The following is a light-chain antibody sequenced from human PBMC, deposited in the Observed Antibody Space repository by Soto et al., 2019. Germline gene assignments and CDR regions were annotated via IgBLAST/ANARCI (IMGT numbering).Light chain of an antibody. CDR2: DAS. CDR3: LQYSSHSWT. V-gene: IGKV1-5*01. CDR1: RSISDW. J-gene: IGKJ1*01. Sequence: DIQMTQSPSTLSASIGDRVTITCWASRSISDWLAWYQQKPGKAPELLIFDASSLKSGVPSRFSGSGSGTEFTLTISRLQPDDVATYHCLQYSSHSWTFGQGTKVEIK.